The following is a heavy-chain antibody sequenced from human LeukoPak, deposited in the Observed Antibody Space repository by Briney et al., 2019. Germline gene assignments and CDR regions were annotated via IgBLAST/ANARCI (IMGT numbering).Heavy chain of an antibody. V-gene: IGHV3-33*06. CDR2: IWYDGSNK. D-gene: IGHD6-13*01. CDR1: GFTFSSYG. Sequence: GRSLRLSCAASGFTFSSYGMHWVRQAPGKGLEWVAVIWYDGSNKYYADSVKGRFTISRDNSKNTLYLQMSSLRAEDTAVYYCAKEATSSWYTHYFDYWGQGTLVTVSS. CDR3: AKEATSSWYTHYFDY. J-gene: IGHJ4*02.